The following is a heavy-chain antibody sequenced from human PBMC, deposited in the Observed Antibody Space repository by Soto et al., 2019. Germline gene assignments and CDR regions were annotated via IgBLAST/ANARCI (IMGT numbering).Heavy chain of an antibody. V-gene: IGHV3-7*03. CDR1: GLTFTDYW. D-gene: IGHD1-26*01. Sequence: PGGSLRLSCVTYGLTFTDYWMSWVRQAAGKGLEWVANIKQDESEKNYLDSVKGRFTISRDNAKNSLYLQMNSLRAEDTAVYYCASDRFRGTYYLRGVTYFFEEWGQGAPVTVSS. CDR3: ASDRFRGTYYLRGVTYFFEE. J-gene: IGHJ4*02. CDR2: IKQDESEK.